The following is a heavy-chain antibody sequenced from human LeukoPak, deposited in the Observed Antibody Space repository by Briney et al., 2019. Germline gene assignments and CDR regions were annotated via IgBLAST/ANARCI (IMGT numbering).Heavy chain of an antibody. CDR1: GFTFSSYA. J-gene: IGHJ4*02. D-gene: IGHD4-23*01. Sequence: GGSLRPSCAASGFTFSSYAMSWVRQAPGKGLEWVSGISGSGDNTYYADSVKGRFTISRDNSKNTLYLQMNSLRAEDTAVYYCARDRSLVVTAYYFDYWGQGTLVTVSS. CDR3: ARDRSLVVTAYYFDY. CDR2: ISGSGDNT. V-gene: IGHV3-23*01.